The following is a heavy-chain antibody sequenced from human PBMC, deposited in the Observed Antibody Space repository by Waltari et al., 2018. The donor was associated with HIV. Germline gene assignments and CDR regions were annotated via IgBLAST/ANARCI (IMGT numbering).Heavy chain of an antibody. J-gene: IGHJ3*02. CDR1: GFSFSNYN. CDR3: ARDLFCSGGTCYRYDVFNI. V-gene: IGHV3-21*01. Sequence: EVQLVESGGGLVKPGGSLRLSCAASGFSFSNYNMNWDRKAPGKGLEWVSSITFSGNYIYYADSVKGRFTISRDNAKNSLYLQMSSLRAEDTAIYYCARDLFCSGGTCYRYDVFNIWGQGTMVTVSS. D-gene: IGHD2-15*01. CDR2: ITFSGNYI.